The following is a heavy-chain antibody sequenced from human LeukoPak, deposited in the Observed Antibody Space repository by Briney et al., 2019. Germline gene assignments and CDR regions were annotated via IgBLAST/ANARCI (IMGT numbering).Heavy chain of an antibody. D-gene: IGHD1-26*01. CDR3: ARYSGSYEVNYYYYYGMDV. Sequence: GGSLRLSCAASGFTFSSYWMGWVRQAPGKGLEWVANIKQDGSEKYYVDSVKGRFTISRDNAKNSLYLQMNSLRAEDTAVYYCARYSGSYEVNYYYYYGMDVWGQGTTVTVSS. J-gene: IGHJ6*02. CDR2: IKQDGSEK. CDR1: GFTFSSYW. V-gene: IGHV3-7*03.